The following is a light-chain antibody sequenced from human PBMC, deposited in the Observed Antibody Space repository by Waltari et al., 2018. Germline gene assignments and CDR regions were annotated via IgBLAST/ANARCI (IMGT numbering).Light chain of an antibody. CDR1: QSIRNY. J-gene: IGKJ2*01. Sequence: DIQMTQSPSSLSASVGDRVTITCRASQSIRNYLNWYQEKPGKAPTLVIYAASSLQSGVPSRFSGSGSGTEFTLTISSLQPEDFATYYCQQSYSTPRTFGQGTKLEIK. CDR2: AAS. CDR3: QQSYSTPRT. V-gene: IGKV1-39*01.